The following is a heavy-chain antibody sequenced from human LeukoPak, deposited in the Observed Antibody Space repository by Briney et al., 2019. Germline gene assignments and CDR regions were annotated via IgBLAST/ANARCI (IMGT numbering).Heavy chain of an antibody. D-gene: IGHD7-27*01. CDR2: IYYSGST. Sequence: SETLSLICTVSGGSISSYYWSWIRQPPGKGLEWIGYIYYSGSTNYNPSLKSRVTISVDTSKNQFSLKLSSVTAADTAVYYCARLGMGIVYWGQGTLVTVSS. CDR1: GGSISSYY. J-gene: IGHJ4*02. V-gene: IGHV4-59*08. CDR3: ARLGMGIVY.